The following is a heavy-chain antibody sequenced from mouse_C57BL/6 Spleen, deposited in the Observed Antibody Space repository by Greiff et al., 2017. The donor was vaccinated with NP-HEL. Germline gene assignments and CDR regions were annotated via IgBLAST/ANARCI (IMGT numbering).Heavy chain of an antibody. D-gene: IGHD1-1*01. CDR3: ARWTITTVVPSYFDY. CDR2: IDPNSGGT. J-gene: IGHJ2*01. V-gene: IGHV1-72*01. CDR1: GYTFTSYW. Sequence: QVQLKQPGAELVKPGASVKLSCKASGYTFTSYWMHWVKQRPGRGLEWIGRIDPNSGGTKYNEKFKSKATLTVDKPSSTAYMQLSSLTSEDSAVYYCARWTITTVVPSYFDYWGQGTTLTVSS.